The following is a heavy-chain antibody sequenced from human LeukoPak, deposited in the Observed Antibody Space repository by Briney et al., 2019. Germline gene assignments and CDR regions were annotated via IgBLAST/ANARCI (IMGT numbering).Heavy chain of an antibody. V-gene: IGHV3-21*01. CDR2: ISSSNNVI. CDR3: ARDLPRATGYSDAFDI. D-gene: IGHD5-18*01. CDR1: GFTFSTYS. J-gene: IGHJ3*02. Sequence: GGSLRLSCTASGFTFSTYSMNWVRRAPGKGLQWVSSISSSNNVIYYADSVKGRFTISRDNTKNSVYLQMNSLRAEDTAVYYCARDLPRATGYSDAFDIWGQGTMVTVSS.